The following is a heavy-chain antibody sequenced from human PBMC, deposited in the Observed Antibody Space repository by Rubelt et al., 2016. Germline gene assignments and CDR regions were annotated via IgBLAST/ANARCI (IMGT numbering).Heavy chain of an antibody. V-gene: IGHV3-9*01. CDR2: ISWNRGTI. J-gene: IGHJ6*02. CDR1: GFTFDDYT. CDR3: AKDILASIAANMDV. D-gene: IGHD6-6*01. Sequence: EVQLVESGGGLVQPGRSLRLSCAASGFTFDDYTMHWVRQAPGKGLEWVSGISWNRGTIGYADSVKGRFIISRDNAKNSLYLQMNSLRPEDTALYYCAKDILASIAANMDVWGQGTTVTVSS.